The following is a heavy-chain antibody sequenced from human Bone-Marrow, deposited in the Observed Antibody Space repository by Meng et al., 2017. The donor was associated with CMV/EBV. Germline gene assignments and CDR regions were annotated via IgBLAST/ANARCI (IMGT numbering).Heavy chain of an antibody. D-gene: IGHD5-18*01. CDR1: GGTFSSYA. CDR3: ASGGYSYGYRDY. Sequence: QVQLVQSGAGVSKPGSSLKVSCNGSGGTFSSYAISWVRQAPGQGLEWMGGIIPIFGTANYAQKFQGRVTITVDESTSTAYMELSSLRSEDTAVYYCASGGYSYGYRDYWGQGTLVTVSS. J-gene: IGHJ4*02. V-gene: IGHV1-69*12. CDR2: IIPIFGTA.